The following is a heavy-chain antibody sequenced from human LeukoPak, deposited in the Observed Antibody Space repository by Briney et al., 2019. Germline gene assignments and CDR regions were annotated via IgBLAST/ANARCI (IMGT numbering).Heavy chain of an antibody. Sequence: GESLKISGKGSGYSFTSYWIGWVRQMPGKALEWMGIIYPGDSDTRYSPFFQGQVTISADKSISTAYLQWSSLKASDTAMYYCASSYYYGSGSYFQYGMDVWRKGTTVSVSS. CDR2: IYPGDSDT. D-gene: IGHD3-10*01. CDR1: GYSFTSYW. V-gene: IGHV5-51*01. J-gene: IGHJ6*04. CDR3: ASSYYYGSGSYFQYGMDV.